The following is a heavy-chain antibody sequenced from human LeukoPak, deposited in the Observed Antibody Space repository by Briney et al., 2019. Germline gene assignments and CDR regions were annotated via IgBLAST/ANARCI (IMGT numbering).Heavy chain of an antibody. D-gene: IGHD5-18*01. Sequence: PGGSLRLSCAASGFTFSGCGMHWVRQAPGKGLEWVAFIWYDGRDKYYVDGVKGRLTISRDNYKNTLYLKMSSLRSEDTAMYYCAKDPYSYGSYFDYWGQGTLVTVSS. CDR1: GFTFSGCG. V-gene: IGHV3-30*02. CDR2: IWYDGRDK. CDR3: AKDPYSYGSYFDY. J-gene: IGHJ4*02.